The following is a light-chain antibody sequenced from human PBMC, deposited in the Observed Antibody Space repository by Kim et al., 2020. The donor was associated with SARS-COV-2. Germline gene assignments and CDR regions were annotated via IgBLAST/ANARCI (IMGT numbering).Light chain of an antibody. Sequence: LSPGERATLPCRASQSVTNTYLAWYQQKPGQAPRLLIYGASSRATGIPDRFSGSGSGTDFTLTISRLEPEDFAVYYCQQYGSSMYTFGQGTNLEL. CDR2: GAS. CDR1: QSVTNTY. CDR3: QQYGSSMYT. V-gene: IGKV3-20*01. J-gene: IGKJ2*01.